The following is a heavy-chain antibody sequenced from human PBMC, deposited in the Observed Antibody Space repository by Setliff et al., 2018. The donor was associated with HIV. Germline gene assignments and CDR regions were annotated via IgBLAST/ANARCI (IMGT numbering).Heavy chain of an antibody. CDR3: ARDRQLELPYFDY. J-gene: IGHJ4*02. V-gene: IGHV1-69*13. D-gene: IGHD1-7*01. Sequence: ASVKVSCKASGGTFSSYAISWVRQAPGQGLEWMGGIIPIFGTANYAQKFQGRVTITADESTSTAYMELSSLRSEDTAVYYCARDRQLELPYFDYWGRGTLVTVSS. CDR2: IIPIFGTA. CDR1: GGTFSSYA.